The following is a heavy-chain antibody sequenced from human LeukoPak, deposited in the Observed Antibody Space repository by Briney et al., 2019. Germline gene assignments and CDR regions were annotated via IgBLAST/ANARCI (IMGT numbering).Heavy chain of an antibody. V-gene: IGHV1-2*02. CDR1: GYTFTGYY. CDR3: ANLMGSITMIVVVTERAFDI. D-gene: IGHD3-22*01. CDR2: INPNSGGT. J-gene: IGHJ3*02. Sequence: ASVKVSCKASGYTFTGYYMHWVRQAPGQGLEWMVWINPNSGGTNYAQKFQGRVTMTRDTSISTAYMELSRLRSDDTAVYYCANLMGSITMIVVVTERAFDIWGQGTMVTVSS.